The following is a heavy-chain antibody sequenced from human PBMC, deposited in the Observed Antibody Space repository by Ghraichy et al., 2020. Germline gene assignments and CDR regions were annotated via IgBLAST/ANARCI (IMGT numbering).Heavy chain of an antibody. D-gene: IGHD2-2*01. Sequence: GSLRLSCAASGFTFSSYSMNWVRQAPGKGLEWVSSISSSSSYIYYADSVKGRFTISRDNAKNSLYLQMNSLRAEDTAVYYCARDRVVVPAATFDYWGQGTLVTVSS. CDR3: ARDRVVVPAATFDY. CDR1: GFTFSSYS. V-gene: IGHV3-21*01. J-gene: IGHJ4*02. CDR2: ISSSSSYI.